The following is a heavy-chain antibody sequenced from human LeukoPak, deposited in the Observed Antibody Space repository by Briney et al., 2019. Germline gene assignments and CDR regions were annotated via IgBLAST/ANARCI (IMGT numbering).Heavy chain of an antibody. J-gene: IGHJ6*03. CDR1: GFTVSSNS. D-gene: IGHD3-9*01. Sequence: GGSLRLSCAASGFTVSSNSMSWVRQAPGKGLEWVSLIYSGGGTYYADSVKGRFTISRDNSKNTLYLQMNSLRAEDTAVYYCAKALSYDILTGPAMDVWGKGTTVTVSS. CDR2: IYSGGGT. CDR3: AKALSYDILTGPAMDV. V-gene: IGHV3-53*01.